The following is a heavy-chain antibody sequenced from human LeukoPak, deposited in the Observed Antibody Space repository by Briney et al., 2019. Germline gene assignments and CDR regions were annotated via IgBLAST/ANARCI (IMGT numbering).Heavy chain of an antibody. CDR1: GGSITSYY. CDR2: IYYSGST. V-gene: IGHV4-59*01. Sequence: SETLSLTCTVAGGSITSYYWHWIRQPPGKGLEWIGYIYYSGSTNYNPSLKSRVTISVDTSRKQFSLKLHSVSAADTAVYYCARDRGRATWFDPWGQGTVVTVSS. CDR3: ARDRGRATWFDP. J-gene: IGHJ5*02. D-gene: IGHD3-10*01.